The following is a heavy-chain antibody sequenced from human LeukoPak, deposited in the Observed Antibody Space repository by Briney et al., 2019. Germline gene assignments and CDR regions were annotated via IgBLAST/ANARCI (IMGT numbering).Heavy chain of an antibody. CDR1: GCTFTSYD. V-gene: IGHV1-8*01. J-gene: IGHJ4*02. D-gene: IGHD6-19*01. CDR3: ARYSSGWYSYYFDY. CDR2: MNPNSGNT. Sequence: ASVKVSCKASGCTFTSYDINWVRQATGQGLERMGWMNPNSGNTGYAQKFQGRVTMTRNTSISTAYMELSSLRSEDTAVYYCARYSSGWYSYYFDYWGQGTLVTVSS.